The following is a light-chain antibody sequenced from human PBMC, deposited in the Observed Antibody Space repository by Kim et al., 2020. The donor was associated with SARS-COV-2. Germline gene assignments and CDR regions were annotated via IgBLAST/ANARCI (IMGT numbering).Light chain of an antibody. Sequence: LTQPPSVSKDLRQTATLTCTGNSNNIGYEGAAWLQQHQGHPPKLLSYRNNNRPSGISDRFSASRSGNTAYLTITGLQPEDETDYYCPAWDRGLSAWV. CDR1: SNNIGYEG. V-gene: IGLV10-54*04. CDR2: RNN. J-gene: IGLJ3*02. CDR3: PAWDRGLSAWV.